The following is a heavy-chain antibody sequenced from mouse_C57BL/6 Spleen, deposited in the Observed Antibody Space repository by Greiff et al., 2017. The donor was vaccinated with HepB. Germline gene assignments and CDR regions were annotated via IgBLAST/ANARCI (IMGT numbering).Heavy chain of an antibody. J-gene: IGHJ4*01. CDR3: ARGAGYGSSPYAMDY. V-gene: IGHV1-82*01. Sequence: QVQLQQSGPELVKPGASVKISCKASGYAFSSSWMNWVKQRPGKGLEWIGRIYPGDGDTNYNEKFKGKATFTADTSSNTAYMQLSSLTTEDSAIYYCARGAGYGSSPYAMDYWGQGTSVTVSS. D-gene: IGHD1-1*01. CDR2: IYPGDGDT. CDR1: GYAFSSSW.